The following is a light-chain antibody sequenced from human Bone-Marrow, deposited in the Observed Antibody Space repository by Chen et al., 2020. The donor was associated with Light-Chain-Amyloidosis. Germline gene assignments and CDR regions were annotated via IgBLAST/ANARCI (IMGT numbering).Light chain of an antibody. J-gene: IGKJ2*01. V-gene: IGKV3-11*01. CDR1: QSGSRN. CDR3: QHRGDWPPMYT. Sequence: LTQVPATLTLSPGEEATLSCRPSQSGSRNFAWYQQRPGQAPRLLIYETSHRPADLPDRFSGSVSGTDFTLTITSLEPEDSAFYYCQHRGDWPPMYTFGQGTKLE. CDR2: ETS.